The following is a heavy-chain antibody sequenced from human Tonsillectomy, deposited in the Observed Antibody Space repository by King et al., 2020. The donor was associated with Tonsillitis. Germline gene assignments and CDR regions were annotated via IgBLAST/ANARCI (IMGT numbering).Heavy chain of an antibody. Sequence: VQLQQWGAGLLKASETLSLTCAVYGGSFSGYYWSWIRQPPGKGLEWIGEINHSGSTNYNPSLKSRVTISVDTSKNQFSLKLSSVTAADTAVYYCARGLVVVADDAFDIWGQGTMVTVSS. D-gene: IGHD2-15*01. CDR3: ARGLVVVADDAFDI. V-gene: IGHV4-34*01. CDR1: GGSFSGYY. J-gene: IGHJ3*02. CDR2: INHSGST.